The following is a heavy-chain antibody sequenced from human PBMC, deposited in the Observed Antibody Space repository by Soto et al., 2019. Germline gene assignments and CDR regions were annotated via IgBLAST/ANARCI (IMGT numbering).Heavy chain of an antibody. J-gene: IGHJ4*02. CDR3: ARVFSSSWYYFDS. CDR1: GFTFSTYT. D-gene: IGHD6-13*01. V-gene: IGHV3-21*01. Sequence: GGSLRLSCESSGFTFSTYTMHLVRQAPGKGLEWVSSITSSSTYIYYADSVKGRFTISRDNAKNSLYLQMNSLRAEDTAVYHCARVFSSSWYYFDSWGQGTLVTVSS. CDR2: ITSSSTYI.